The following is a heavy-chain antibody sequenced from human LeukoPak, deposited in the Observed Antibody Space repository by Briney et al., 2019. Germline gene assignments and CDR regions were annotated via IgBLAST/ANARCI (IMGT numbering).Heavy chain of an antibody. CDR3: AKSTEPPEDYYYGMDV. CDR2: ISWNSGSI. J-gene: IGHJ6*02. CDR1: GFTFDDYA. V-gene: IGHV3-9*01. Sequence: GRSLRLSCAASGFTFDDYAMHWVRQAPGKGLEWVSGISWNSGSIGYADSVKGRFTISRDNAKNPLYLQMNSLRAEDTALYYCAKSTEPPEDYYYGMDVWGQGTTVTVSS. D-gene: IGHD1-14*01.